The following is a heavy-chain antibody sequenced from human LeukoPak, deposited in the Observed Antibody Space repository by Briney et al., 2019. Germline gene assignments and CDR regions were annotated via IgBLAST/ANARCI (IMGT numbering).Heavy chain of an antibody. CDR1: GGSISSYY. CDR3: ARVYDSGSQAYFYYMDV. Sequence: SETLSLTCTVSGGSISSYYWSWIRQPPGKGLEWIGYIYSSGSTNYNPSLKSRVTMSVDTSKNQLSLKVSSVTAADTAVYYCARVYDSGSQAYFYYMDVWGKGTTVTISS. D-gene: IGHD3-10*01. CDR2: IYSSGST. V-gene: IGHV4-59*01. J-gene: IGHJ6*03.